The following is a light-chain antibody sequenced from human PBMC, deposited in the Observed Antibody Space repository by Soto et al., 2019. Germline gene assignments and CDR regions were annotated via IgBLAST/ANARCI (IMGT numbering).Light chain of an antibody. Sequence: EIVMTQSPATLSVSPGERATLSCRASQSISSNLAWYQQKPGQAPRLLIYGASTRATGIPARFSGSGSGTEFTLSISGLQPEDVAVYYCQQYNNWTPLTYGGGTKVEIK. CDR3: QQYNNWTPLT. CDR2: GAS. CDR1: QSISSN. V-gene: IGKV3-15*01. J-gene: IGKJ4*01.